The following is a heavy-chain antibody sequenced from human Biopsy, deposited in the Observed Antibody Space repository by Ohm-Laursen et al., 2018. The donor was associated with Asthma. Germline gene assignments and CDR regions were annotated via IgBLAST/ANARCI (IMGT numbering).Heavy chain of an antibody. D-gene: IGHD2-21*01. CDR2: ITDTSRYI. Sequence: SLRLSCSASGFTFSHYNMNWVRQAPGKGLEWVSSITDTSRYIKYADSVKGRFTISRDKSDNTLYLQMNSLTAEDTVVYHCAKDERAYYGSDSKYMQPVPLGDWGQGTVVSVSA. CDR1: GFTFSHYN. CDR3: AKDERAYYGSDSKYMQPVPLGD. V-gene: IGHV3-21*04. J-gene: IGHJ4*02.